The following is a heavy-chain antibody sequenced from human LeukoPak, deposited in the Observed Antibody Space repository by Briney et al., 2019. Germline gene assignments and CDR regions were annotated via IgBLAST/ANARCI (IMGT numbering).Heavy chain of an antibody. CDR1: GYTFTSYG. D-gene: IGHD2-2*01. CDR3: ARGMYCSSTSCFSFDY. J-gene: IGHJ4*02. V-gene: IGHV1-18*01. Sequence: GASVKVSCKASGYTFTSYGISWVRQAPGQGLEWMGWISAYNGNTNYAQKLQGRVTMTTDTSTSTAYMELRSQRSDDTAVYYCARGMYCSSTSCFSFDYWGQGTLVTVSS. CDR2: ISAYNGNT.